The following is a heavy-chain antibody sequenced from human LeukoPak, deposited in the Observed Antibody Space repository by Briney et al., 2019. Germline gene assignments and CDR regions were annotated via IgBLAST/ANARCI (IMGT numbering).Heavy chain of an antibody. Sequence: SETLSLTCAVYGGSLSGYYWSWIRQPPGKGLKWIGYIYYTGSTNYNPSLKSRVTISVDTSKNQFSLKLSSVTAADTAVYYCARHCGGDCYPAFDIWGQGTMVTVSS. D-gene: IGHD2-21*02. CDR1: GGSLSGYY. CDR2: IYYTGST. J-gene: IGHJ3*02. V-gene: IGHV4-59*01. CDR3: ARHCGGDCYPAFDI.